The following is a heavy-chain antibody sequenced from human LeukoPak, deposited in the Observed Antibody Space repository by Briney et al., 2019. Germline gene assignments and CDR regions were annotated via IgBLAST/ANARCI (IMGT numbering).Heavy chain of an antibody. D-gene: IGHD4-11*01. J-gene: IGHJ6*03. V-gene: IGHV3-9*03. CDR1: GFTFDDYA. CDR3: AKDNSNSPYYYYYMDV. CDR2: ISWNSGSI. Sequence: GRSLRLSCAASGFTFDDYAVHWVRQAPGKGLEWVSGISWNSGSIGYADSVKGRFTISRDNAKNSLYLQMNSLRAEDMALYYCAKDNSNSPYYYYYMDVWGKGTTVTVSS.